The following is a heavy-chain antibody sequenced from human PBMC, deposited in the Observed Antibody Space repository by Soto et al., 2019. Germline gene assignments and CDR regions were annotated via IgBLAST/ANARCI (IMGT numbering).Heavy chain of an antibody. V-gene: IGHV1-69*01. CDR2: IIPIVGTA. CDR1: GGTFSSYA. D-gene: IGHD6-13*01. CDR3: ARDRQSYSSSWAPYVFDY. J-gene: IGHJ4*02. Sequence: QVQLVQSGAEVKKPGSSVKVSCKASGGTFSSYAISWVRQAPGQGLEWMGGIIPIVGTANYAQKFQGRVTITADESTSTAYMGLSSLRSEDTAVDYCARDRQSYSSSWAPYVFDYWGQGHLVTVSS.